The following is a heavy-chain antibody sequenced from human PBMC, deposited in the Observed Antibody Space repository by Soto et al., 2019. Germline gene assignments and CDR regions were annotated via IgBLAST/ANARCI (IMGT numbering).Heavy chain of an antibody. V-gene: IGHV5-51*01. CDR3: AKFSRYSASPQGWFDS. Sequence: GESLKISCKSSGYSFTSYWIAWVRQMPGKGLDFMGIIYPGDSDTRYSPSFQGQVTMSVNKSISTAYLRWTSLKASDTAMYYCAKFSRYSASPQGWFDSWGQGTQVTVSS. CDR2: IYPGDSDT. CDR1: GYSFTSYW. D-gene: IGHD3-16*02. J-gene: IGHJ5*01.